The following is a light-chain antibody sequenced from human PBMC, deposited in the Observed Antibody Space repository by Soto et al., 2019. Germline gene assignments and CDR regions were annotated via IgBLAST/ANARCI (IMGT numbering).Light chain of an antibody. CDR1: SSNIGAGYD. Sequence: QSVLTQPPSVSGAPGQRVTISCTGSSSNIGAGYDVHWYQQLPGTAPKLLIYGNTNRLSGVPDRFSGSKSDTSASLAITGLQAEDEADYFCQSYDDSLSCSVFGGVTKVTVL. CDR2: GNT. J-gene: IGLJ3*02. CDR3: QSYDDSLSCSV. V-gene: IGLV1-40*01.